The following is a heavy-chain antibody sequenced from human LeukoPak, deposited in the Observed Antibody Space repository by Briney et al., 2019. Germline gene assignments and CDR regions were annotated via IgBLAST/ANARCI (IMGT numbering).Heavy chain of an antibody. V-gene: IGHV3-23*01. CDR3: AREPSDTAMVYPDY. Sequence: GGSLRLSCAASGFTFSDYAMSWVRQAPGKGLDWVSAISGSGGTTYYADSVKGRFTISRDNSKNTLFLQMNSLRVEDTAVYYCAREPSDTAMVYPDYWGQGTLVTVSS. CDR1: GFTFSDYA. D-gene: IGHD5-18*01. J-gene: IGHJ4*02. CDR2: ISGSGGTT.